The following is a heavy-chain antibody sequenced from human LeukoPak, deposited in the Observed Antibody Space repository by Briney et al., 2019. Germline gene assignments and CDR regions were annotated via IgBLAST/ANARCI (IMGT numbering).Heavy chain of an antibody. CDR1: GYTFTGYY. CDR2: INPKSGGT. V-gene: IGHV1-2*02. CDR3: ARDDGSGSLTKD. J-gene: IGHJ4*02. D-gene: IGHD3-10*01. Sequence: ASVKVSCKASGYTFTGYYLHWVRQAPGQGLEWMGWINPKSGGTNYAQKFQGKVTMTRDTSIDTAYMELSRLRSDDTAVYYCARDDGSGSLTKDWGQGTLVSVCS.